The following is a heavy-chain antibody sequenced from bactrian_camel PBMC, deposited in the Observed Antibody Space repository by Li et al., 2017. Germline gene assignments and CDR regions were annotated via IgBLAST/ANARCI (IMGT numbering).Heavy chain of an antibody. Sequence: QVQLVESGGGSVQAGGSLRLSCAASGSPYSNICMGWFRQAPGKEREGVAAIAFGRSSYYADSVKGRFTISRDNNKNTVSLQMNSLKSEDTALYYCVTRRSLYCDSSACYGADFGTWGQGTQVTVS. D-gene: IGHD5*01. CDR3: VTRRSLYCDSSACYGADFGT. CDR2: IAFGRSS. J-gene: IGHJ6*01. V-gene: IGHV3S53*01. CDR1: GSPYSNIC.